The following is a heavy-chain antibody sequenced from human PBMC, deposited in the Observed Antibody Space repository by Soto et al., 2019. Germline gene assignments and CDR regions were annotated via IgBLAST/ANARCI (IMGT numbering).Heavy chain of an antibody. J-gene: IGHJ4*02. CDR1: GFTFSSYG. V-gene: IGHV3-33*01. Sequence: QVQLVESGGGVVQRGRSLRLSCAASGFTFSSYGMHWVRQAPGKGLEWVAVIWYDGSNKYYADSVKGRFTISRDNSKNTLYLQMNSLRAEDTAVYYCARASYGDYATGSDYWGQGTLVTVSS. CDR2: IWYDGSNK. CDR3: ARASYGDYATGSDY. D-gene: IGHD4-17*01.